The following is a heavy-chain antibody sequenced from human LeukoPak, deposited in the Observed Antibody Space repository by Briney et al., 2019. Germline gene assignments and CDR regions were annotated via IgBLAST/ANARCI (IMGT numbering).Heavy chain of an antibody. CDR2: IIPIFGIA. CDR3: AGDGAFSSSSWYYFDY. CDR1: GGTFSSYA. V-gene: IGHV1-69*04. J-gene: IGHJ4*02. D-gene: IGHD6-13*01. Sequence: ASVKVSCKASGGTFSSYAISWVRQAPGQGLEWMGRIIPIFGIANYAQKFQGRVTITADKSTSTAYMELSSLRSEDTAVYYCAGDGAFSSSSWYYFDYWGQGTLVTVSS.